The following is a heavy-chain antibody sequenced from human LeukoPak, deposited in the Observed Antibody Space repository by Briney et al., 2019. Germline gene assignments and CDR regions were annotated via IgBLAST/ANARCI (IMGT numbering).Heavy chain of an antibody. CDR1: GFTFSKYW. V-gene: IGHV3-74*01. CDR3: ATKQWLAPPPDS. Sequence: TGGSLRLSCAASGFTFSKYWMLWVRQAPGKGLESVSRINTEGTVTTYADSVKGRFTVSRDNADNTMFLQMNSVGDEDTAVYYCATKQWLAPPPDSWGQGTPVTVSS. CDR2: INTEGTVT. J-gene: IGHJ4*02. D-gene: IGHD6-19*01.